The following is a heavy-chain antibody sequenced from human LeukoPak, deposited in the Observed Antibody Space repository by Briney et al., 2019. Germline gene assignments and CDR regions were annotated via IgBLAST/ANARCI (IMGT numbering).Heavy chain of an antibody. J-gene: IGHJ4*02. Sequence: GGSLRLSCAASGFTFRSYAMSWVRQAPGKGLEWVSGISGSGGSTYNADSVKGRFSISRDTSKSTLYLQMNSLRAEDTAVYYRAKTIAVAGTISYFDYWGQGTLVAVSS. CDR3: AKTIAVAGTISYFDY. CDR1: GFTFRSYA. CDR2: ISGSGGST. V-gene: IGHV3-23*01. D-gene: IGHD6-19*01.